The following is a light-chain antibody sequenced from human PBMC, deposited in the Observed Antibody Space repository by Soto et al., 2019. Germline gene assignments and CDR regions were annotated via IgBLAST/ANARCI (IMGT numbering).Light chain of an antibody. J-gene: IGLJ2*01. V-gene: IGLV2-14*03. CDR3: CSYSGSNTIVV. CDR1: SSDVGGYNY. Sequence: QSALTQPASVSGSPGPSIAISCTVTSSDVGGYNYVSWYQQHPGKAPRLMIFDVNHRPSGISTRFSGSKSGNTASLTISGLQAEDEADYYCCSYSGSNTIVVFGGGTKLTVL. CDR2: DVN.